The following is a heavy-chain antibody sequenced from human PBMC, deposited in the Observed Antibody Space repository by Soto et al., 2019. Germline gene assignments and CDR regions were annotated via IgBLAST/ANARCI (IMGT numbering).Heavy chain of an antibody. CDR1: TFSISTYA. D-gene: IGHD4-17*01. CDR2: INVDGGHT. Sequence: EVLLLESGGGLVQPGGSLRLSCAPSTFSISTYAMTWVRQAPGKGLEWVAAINVDGGHTPYGDSVKGRFTISRDNSKNTLYLQMNSLRAEDTALYFCARDPNGNYIGAFDFWGQGAMVTVSS. V-gene: IGHV3-23*01. J-gene: IGHJ3*01. CDR3: ARDPNGNYIGAFDF.